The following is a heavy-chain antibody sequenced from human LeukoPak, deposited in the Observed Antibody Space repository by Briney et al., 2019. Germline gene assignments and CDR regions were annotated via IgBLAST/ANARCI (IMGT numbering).Heavy chain of an antibody. V-gene: IGHV1-2*02. D-gene: IGHD2-8*01. CDR1: GYTFTGYY. CDR2: INPNIGDT. J-gene: IGHJ4*02. Sequence: ASGKVSCKASGYTFTGYYIHWVRQAPGHGLEWMGWINPNIGDTNHAQTFQGRVTIARDTSIRTAYMELSRLRSDDTAVYYSARANIDYWGQGTLVTVSS. CDR3: ARANIDY.